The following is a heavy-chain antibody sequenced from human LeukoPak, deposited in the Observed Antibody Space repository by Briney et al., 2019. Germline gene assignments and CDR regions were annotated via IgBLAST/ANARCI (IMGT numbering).Heavy chain of an antibody. V-gene: IGHV1-8*01. Sequence: ASVKVSCKTSGYTFTNYDINWVRQATGQGLEWMGWMNPNSGNTGYSQKFQGRVTMTRNTSISTAYMELSSLRSEDTAVYYCARPHCSSTDCHPPEWFDPWGQGTLVTVSS. CDR3: ARPHCSSTDCHPPEWFDP. J-gene: IGHJ5*02. CDR2: MNPNSGNT. CDR1: GYTFTNYD. D-gene: IGHD2-2*01.